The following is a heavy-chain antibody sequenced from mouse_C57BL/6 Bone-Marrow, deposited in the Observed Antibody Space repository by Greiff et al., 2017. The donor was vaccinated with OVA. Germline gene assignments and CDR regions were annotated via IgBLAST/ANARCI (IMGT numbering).Heavy chain of an antibody. CDR3: TRGYSNYYAMDY. Sequence: SGAELVRPGASVTLSCKASGYTFTDYEMHWVKQTPVHGLEWIGAIDPETGGTASNQQFTGKAILTADKSSSTAYMELRSLTSEDSAVYYCTRGYSNYYAMDYWGQGTSVTVSS. V-gene: IGHV1-15*01. CDR1: GYTFTDYE. D-gene: IGHD2-5*01. CDR2: IDPETGGT. J-gene: IGHJ4*01.